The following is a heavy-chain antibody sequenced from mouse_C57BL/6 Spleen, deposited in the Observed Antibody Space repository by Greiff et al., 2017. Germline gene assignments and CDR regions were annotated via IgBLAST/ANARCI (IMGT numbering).Heavy chain of an antibody. Sequence: VQLQQSGPELVKPGASVKMSCKASGYTFTDYNMHWVKQSHGKSLEWIGYINPNNGGTSYNQKFKGKATLTVNKSSSTAYMELRSLTSEDSAVYYCAYSNYDRYAMDYWGQGTSVTVSS. CDR1: GYTFTDYN. D-gene: IGHD2-5*01. CDR2: INPNNGGT. V-gene: IGHV1-22*01. J-gene: IGHJ4*01. CDR3: AYSNYDRYAMDY.